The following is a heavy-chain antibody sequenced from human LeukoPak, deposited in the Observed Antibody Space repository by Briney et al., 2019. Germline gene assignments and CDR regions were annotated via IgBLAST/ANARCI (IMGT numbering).Heavy chain of an antibody. V-gene: IGHV3-23*01. CDR1: GFTFSTYG. D-gene: IGHD1-1*01. CDR3: SKRTGDY. CDR2: ISGSGGSR. Sequence: PGGSLRLSCAASGFTFSTYGMSWVRQAPGKGLEWVSGISGSGGSRFYTDSVKGRFTISRDNSKNTLYLQMNSLRAEDTAIYYCSKRTGDYWGQGTLVTVSS. J-gene: IGHJ4*02.